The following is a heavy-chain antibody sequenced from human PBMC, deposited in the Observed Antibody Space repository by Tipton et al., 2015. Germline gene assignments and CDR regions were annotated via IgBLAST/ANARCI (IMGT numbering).Heavy chain of an antibody. CDR2: ISYTDNP. J-gene: IGHJ6*02. Sequence: LRLSCTVSGGSVISGNYYWSWIRQPPGKGLEWLGYISYTDNPHYNPSLESRVTISVDTSKNQFSLTLNSVAAADTAVYYCARDLEHGMDVWGHGTTVTVSS. CDR3: ARDLEHGMDV. CDR1: GGSVISGNYY. D-gene: IGHD5-24*01. V-gene: IGHV4-61*01.